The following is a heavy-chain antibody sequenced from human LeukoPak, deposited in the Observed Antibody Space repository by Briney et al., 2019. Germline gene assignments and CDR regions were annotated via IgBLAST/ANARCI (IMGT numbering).Heavy chain of an antibody. CDR3: ARAGDIVLMVSDAFDI. Sequence: GASVKVSCKASGYTFTSYYMHWVRQAPGQGLEWMGIINPSGGSTSYAQKFQGRVTMTRDTSISTAYMELSRLRSDDTAVYYCARAGDIVLMVSDAFDIWGQGTMVTVSS. J-gene: IGHJ3*02. CDR1: GYTFTSYY. CDR2: INPSGGST. D-gene: IGHD2-8*01. V-gene: IGHV1-46*01.